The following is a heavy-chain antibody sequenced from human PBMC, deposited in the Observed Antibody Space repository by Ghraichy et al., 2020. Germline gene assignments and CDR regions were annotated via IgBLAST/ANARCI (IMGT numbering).Heavy chain of an antibody. V-gene: IGHV4-34*01. CDR3: ARSYYDFWSGYYFDY. J-gene: IGHJ4*02. CDR2: INHSGST. D-gene: IGHD3-3*01. Sequence: ESLNISCAVYGGSFSGYYWSWIRQPPGKGLEWIGEINHSGSTNYNPSLKSRVTISVDTSKNQFSLKLSSVTAADTAVYYCARSYYDFWSGYYFDYWGQGTLVTVSS. CDR1: GGSFSGYY.